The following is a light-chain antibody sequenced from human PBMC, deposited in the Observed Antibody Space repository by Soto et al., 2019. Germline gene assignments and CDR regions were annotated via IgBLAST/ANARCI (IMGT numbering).Light chain of an antibody. V-gene: IGKV1-5*03. Sequence: DIQMTQSPSTLSASLGDRVTITGRASQSISTWLAWYQQKPGKAPKLLSYKASNLESEVPSRFSGSGSGTEFTLTISSLQPDDFATYYCQQYVSYCTVGQATKVEIK. J-gene: IGKJ1*01. CDR2: KAS. CDR3: QQYVSYCT. CDR1: QSISTW.